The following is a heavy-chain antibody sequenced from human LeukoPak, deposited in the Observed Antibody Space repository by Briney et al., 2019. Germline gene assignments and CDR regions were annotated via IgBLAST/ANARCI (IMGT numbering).Heavy chain of an antibody. V-gene: IGHV4-39*01. CDR1: GGSISSSSYY. D-gene: IGHD6-19*01. CDR2: IFYSGSS. CDR3: ARHRIAVADTVDY. Sequence: SETLSLTCTVFGGSISSSSYYGGWIRQPPGKGLEWIGSIFYSGSSYYNPSLKSRVTMSVDTSKRQFSLKLSSVTAADTAVYYCARHRIAVADTVDYWGQGTLVTVSS. J-gene: IGHJ4*02.